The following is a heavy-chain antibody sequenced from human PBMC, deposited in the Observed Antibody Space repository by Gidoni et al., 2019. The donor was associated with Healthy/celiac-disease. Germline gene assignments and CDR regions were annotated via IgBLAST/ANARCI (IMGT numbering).Heavy chain of an antibody. J-gene: IGHJ5*02. CDR1: GGSIRSSSYY. D-gene: IGHD3-22*01. CDR2: IYYSGST. Sequence: QLQLQESGPGLVKPSETLSLTCTVSGGSIRSSSYYWGWIRQPPGKGLEWIGSIYYSGSTDYNPSLKSRVTISVDTSKNQFSLKLSSVTAADTAVYYCASGIVVVISYNWFDPWGQGTLVTVSS. CDR3: ASGIVVVISYNWFDP. V-gene: IGHV4-39*01.